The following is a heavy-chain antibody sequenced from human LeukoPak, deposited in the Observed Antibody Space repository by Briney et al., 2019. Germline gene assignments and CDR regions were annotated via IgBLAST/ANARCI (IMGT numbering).Heavy chain of an antibody. Sequence: SETLSLTCTVSGGSISSGSYYWSWIRQPAGKGLEWIGRIYTSGSTNYNPSLKSRVTISVDTSKNQFSLKLSSVTAADTAVYYCARAPRGSGSYYKGRGLPGWYFDLWGRGTLVTVSS. J-gene: IGHJ2*01. CDR1: GGSISSGSYY. D-gene: IGHD3-10*01. CDR3: ARAPRGSGSYYKGRGLPGWYFDL. CDR2: IYTSGST. V-gene: IGHV4-61*02.